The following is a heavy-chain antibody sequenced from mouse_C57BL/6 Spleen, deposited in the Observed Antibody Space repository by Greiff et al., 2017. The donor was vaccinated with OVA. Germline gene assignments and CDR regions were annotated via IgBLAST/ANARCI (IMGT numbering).Heavy chain of an antibody. CDR2: IDPSDSYT. CDR3: ATTGYDYDVGFAY. J-gene: IGHJ3*01. Sequence: QVQLQQPGAELVKPGASVKLSCKASGYTFTSYWMQWVKQRPGQGLEWIGEIDPSDSYTNYNQKFKGKATLTVDTSSSTAYMQLSSLTSEDSAVYYGATTGYDYDVGFAYWGQGTLVTVSA. V-gene: IGHV1-50*01. CDR1: GYTFTSYW. D-gene: IGHD2-4*01.